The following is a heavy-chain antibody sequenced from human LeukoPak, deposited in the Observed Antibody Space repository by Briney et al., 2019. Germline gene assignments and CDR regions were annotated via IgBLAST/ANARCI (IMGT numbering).Heavy chain of an antibody. CDR1: GYTFTGYY. Sequence: ASVKVSCMASGYTFTGYYLHWVRQAPGQGLEWMGWINPSRGGTKYARTFKDSVTMTRDTSISTAYMELSSLRPHDAPVYYCARDGDTYGYYYYGLDVRGQGTTVTVSS. V-gene: IGHV1-2*02. D-gene: IGHD5-18*01. CDR2: INPSRGGT. CDR3: ARDGDTYGYYYYGLDV. J-gene: IGHJ6*02.